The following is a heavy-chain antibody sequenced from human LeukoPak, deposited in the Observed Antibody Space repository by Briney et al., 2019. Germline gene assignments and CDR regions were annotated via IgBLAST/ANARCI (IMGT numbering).Heavy chain of an antibody. CDR1: GLTFCNTW. CDR3: AAQGGSGDLRY. J-gene: IGHJ4*02. Sequence: GGSLRLSCAASGLTFCNTWMNLVRQAPEKGLEWVGRIKRIIDGGTTDYAAPVKGRFTVSRDDSINTRYLQMSSLKTEDTAVYYCAAQGGSGDLRYWGQGTLVTVSS. D-gene: IGHD4-17*01. V-gene: IGHV3-15*01. CDR2: IKRIIDGGTT.